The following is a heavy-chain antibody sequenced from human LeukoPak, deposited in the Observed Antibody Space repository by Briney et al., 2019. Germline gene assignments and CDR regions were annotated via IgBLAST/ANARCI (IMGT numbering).Heavy chain of an antibody. CDR2: IYYSGST. CDR1: VGSISSYY. D-gene: IGHD1-26*01. V-gene: IGHV4-59*01. J-gene: IGHJ2*01. CDR3: ARSTSEWELLPVWYFDL. Sequence: SETLSLTCTVSVGSISSYYWRWIRQPPRKGLEWIGYIYYSGSTNYNPSLKSRVTISVDTSKNQFSLKLSSVTAADTAVYYCARSTSEWELLPVWYFDLWGRGTLVTVSS.